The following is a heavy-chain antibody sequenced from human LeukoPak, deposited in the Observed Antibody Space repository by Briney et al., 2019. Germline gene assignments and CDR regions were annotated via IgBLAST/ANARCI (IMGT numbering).Heavy chain of an antibody. CDR2: IYWDDDK. J-gene: IGHJ4*02. CDR1: GFSLSTSEVA. CDR3: AHSFGILTGGY. V-gene: IGHV2-5*02. D-gene: IGHD3-9*01. Sequence: KESGPTLVKPTQTLTLTCTFSGFSLSTSEVAVGWIRQPPGKALEWLALIYWDDDKRYSPSLKSRLTITKDTSKNQVVLTMTNMDPVVTATYYCAHSFGILTGGYWGPGALVTVSS.